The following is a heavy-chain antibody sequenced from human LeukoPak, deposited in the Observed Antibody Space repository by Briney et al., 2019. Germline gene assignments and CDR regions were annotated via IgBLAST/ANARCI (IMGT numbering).Heavy chain of an antibody. J-gene: IGHJ5*02. V-gene: IGHV4-34*01. CDR3: ARDQPYCGGDCSDWFDP. CDR1: GGSFSGYY. D-gene: IGHD2-21*02. CDR2: INHSGST. Sequence: PSETLSLTCAVYGGSFSGYYWSWIRQPPGKGLEWIGEINHSGSTNYNPSLKSRVTISVDTSKNQFSLQLNSVTPEDTAVYYCARDQPYCGGDCSDWFDPWGQGTLVTVSS.